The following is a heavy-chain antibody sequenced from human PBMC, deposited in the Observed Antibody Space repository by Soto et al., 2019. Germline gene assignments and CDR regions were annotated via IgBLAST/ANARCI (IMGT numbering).Heavy chain of an antibody. J-gene: IGHJ4*01. CDR2: IWPGNSDT. V-gene: IGHV5-51*01. CDR1: GYRFFDYW. D-gene: IGHD2-8*02. CDR3: ARGAGYCSAGICYNFAY. Sequence: GESLKISCRGSGYRFFDYWIVWVRQMPGRGLEWMGMIWPGNSDTKYSPSFQGQVTISADKSIGTAYLQWSSLKAPDSAMYYCARGAGYCSAGICYNFAYWGHGALVTVSS.